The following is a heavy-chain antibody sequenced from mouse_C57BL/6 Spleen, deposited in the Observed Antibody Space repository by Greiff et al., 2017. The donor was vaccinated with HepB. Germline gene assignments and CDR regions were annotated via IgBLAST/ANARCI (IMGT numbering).Heavy chain of an antibody. CDR2: TFYSGIT. D-gene: IGHD2-3*01. V-gene: IGHV3-3*01. Sequence: EVQLQESGPSLVRPSQTLSLTCTVTGFSINSDCYWIWIRQFPGNKLEYIGYTFYSGITYYNPSLESRTYITRDTSKNQFSLKLSSVTTEDTATYYCARGIYDGYYVDAMDYWGQGTSVTVSS. J-gene: IGHJ4*01. CDR1: GFSINSDCY. CDR3: ARGIYDGYYVDAMDY.